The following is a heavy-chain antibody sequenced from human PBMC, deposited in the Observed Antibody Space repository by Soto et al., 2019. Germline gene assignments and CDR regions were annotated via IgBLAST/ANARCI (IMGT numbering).Heavy chain of an antibody. J-gene: IGHJ1*01. CDR1: GGSVSGGNYY. CDR3: ARYYPYYDDYTAFRF. CDR2: IYYSGST. D-gene: IGHD3-3*01. Sequence: SETRSLTCAVSGGSVSGGNYYWSWIRQAPGKGLEWIGYIYYSGSTNYNPSLKSRVTISLDTSKNQFSLRLTSVTAADTAVYFCARYYPYYDDYTAFRFCGQGTLV. V-gene: IGHV4-61*01.